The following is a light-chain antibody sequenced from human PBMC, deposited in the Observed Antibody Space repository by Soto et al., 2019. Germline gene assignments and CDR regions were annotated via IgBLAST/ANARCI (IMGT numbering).Light chain of an antibody. Sequence: EIVLTQSPATLSLSPGERATLSCRTSQSVSTYLGWYQQKPGQAPRLLIYDASNRATGIPARFSGSGSGTDFTLTISSLEPEDLAVYYCQQRSNWPLTFGGGTKVEIK. CDR2: DAS. CDR1: QSVSTY. CDR3: QQRSNWPLT. J-gene: IGKJ4*01. V-gene: IGKV3-11*01.